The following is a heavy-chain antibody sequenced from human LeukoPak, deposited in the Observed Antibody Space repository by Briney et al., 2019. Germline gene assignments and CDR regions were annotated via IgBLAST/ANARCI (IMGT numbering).Heavy chain of an antibody. J-gene: IGHJ4*02. CDR2: IRYDGSNK. CDR3: AKDLLLYCSSTSCYFDY. CDR1: GFTFSSYS. Sequence: GGSLRLSCAASGFTFSSYSMNWVRQAPGKGLEWVAFIRYDGSNKYYADSVKGRFTISRDNSKNTLYLQMNSLRAEDTAVYYCAKDLLLYCSSTSCYFDYWGQGTLVTVSS. V-gene: IGHV3-30*02. D-gene: IGHD2-2*01.